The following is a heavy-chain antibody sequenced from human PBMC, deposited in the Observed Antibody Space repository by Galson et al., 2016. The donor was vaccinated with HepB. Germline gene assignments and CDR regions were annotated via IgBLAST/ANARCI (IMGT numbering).Heavy chain of an antibody. Sequence: QSGAEVKKPGESLRISCTGSGYRFTGYWIGWVRQMPGKGLEWMGIIFPGDSNTTYSPSFQCQVTISADASINTAYLQWSSLKASDTAMYYCARHTYSTLSYFDSWGQGTLVTVSS. V-gene: IGHV5-51*01. CDR2: IFPGDSNT. J-gene: IGHJ4*02. D-gene: IGHD2-21*01. CDR3: ARHTYSTLSYFDS. CDR1: GYRFTGYW.